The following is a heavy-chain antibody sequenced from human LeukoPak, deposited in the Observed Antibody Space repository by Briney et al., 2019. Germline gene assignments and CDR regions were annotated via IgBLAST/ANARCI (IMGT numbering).Heavy chain of an antibody. J-gene: IGHJ4*02. CDR3: AKDKGYSYGSYYFDY. Sequence: PGGSLRLSCAASGFTLDDYAMHWVRQAPGKGLEWVSGISWNSGSIGYADSVKGRFTISRGNAKNSLYLQMNSLRAEDMALYYCAKDKGYSYGSYYFDYWGQGTLVTVSS. V-gene: IGHV3-9*03. CDR1: GFTLDDYA. CDR2: ISWNSGSI. D-gene: IGHD5-18*01.